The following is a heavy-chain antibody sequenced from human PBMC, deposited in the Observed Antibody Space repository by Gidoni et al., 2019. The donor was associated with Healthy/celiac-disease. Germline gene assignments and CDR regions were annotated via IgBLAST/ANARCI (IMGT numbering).Heavy chain of an antibody. CDR1: GGSISSSSYY. D-gene: IGHD6-13*01. CDR2: IYYSGST. J-gene: IGHJ6*02. V-gene: IGHV4-39*07. CDR3: ARALIRIAAAGMDGMDV. Sequence: QLQLQESGPGLVQPSETLSLTCTVSGGSISSSSYYWGWIRQPPGKGLEWIGSIYYSGSTHYNPSLKSRVTISVDTSKNQFSLKLSSVTAADTAVYYCARALIRIAAAGMDGMDVWGQGTTVTVSS.